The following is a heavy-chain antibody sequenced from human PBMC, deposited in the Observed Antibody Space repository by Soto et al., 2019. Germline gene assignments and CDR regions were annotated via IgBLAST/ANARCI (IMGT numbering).Heavy chain of an antibody. CDR3: ATLGHYDFWSGFRKGNWFDP. V-gene: IGHV4-34*01. Sequence: QVQLQQWGAGLLKPSETVSLTCAVYGGSFIGYYGTWIRQPPGKGLEWIGEINHSGSTNYNPSLKSRVTISADTSKTQFSLRLSSVTAADTAVYYCATLGHYDFWSGFRKGNWFDPWGQETLVTVSS. J-gene: IGHJ5*02. CDR2: INHSGST. D-gene: IGHD3-3*01. CDR1: GGSFIGYY.